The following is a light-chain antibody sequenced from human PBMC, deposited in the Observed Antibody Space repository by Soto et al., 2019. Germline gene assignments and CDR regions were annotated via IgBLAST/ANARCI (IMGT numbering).Light chain of an antibody. CDR1: QSVSDTH. CDR3: QQYSFMWT. CDR2: DAS. J-gene: IGKJ1*01. Sequence: EIVLTQSPATLSLSPGERATLSCRASQSVSDTHVAWYQQRPGQAPRRLIYDASRRDIGVPDRFIGSGSATDFTLTINRLEPEDFAVYYCQQYSFMWTFGQGTKVDIK. V-gene: IGKV3D-20*02.